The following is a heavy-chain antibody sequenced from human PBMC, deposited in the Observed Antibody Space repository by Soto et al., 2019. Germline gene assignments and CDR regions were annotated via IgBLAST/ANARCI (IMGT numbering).Heavy chain of an antibody. CDR1: GDSITNNNYH. Sequence: SETLSLTCTVSGDSITNNNYHWGWTRQPPGKGLEWIGTVYSNGNTYYNPSLKSRLAISVDTSKNQFSLSLISMTAADTAVYFRASLTNGRPGDSWGQGTLVTSPQ. J-gene: IGHJ4*02. CDR2: VYSNGNT. D-gene: IGHD2-8*01. V-gene: IGHV4-39*01. CDR3: ASLTNGRPGDS.